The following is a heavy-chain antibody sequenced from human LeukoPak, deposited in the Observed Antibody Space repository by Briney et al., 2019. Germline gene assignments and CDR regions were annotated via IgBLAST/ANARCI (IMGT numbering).Heavy chain of an antibody. V-gene: IGHV4-38-2*02. CDR3: ARLSASYYYDSSGPYNWFDP. D-gene: IGHD3-22*01. J-gene: IGHJ5*02. CDR1: GYSISSGYY. Sequence: SETLSLTCTVSGYSISSGYYWGWIRQPPGKGLEWIGSIYHSGSTYYNPSLKSRVTISVDTSKNQFSLKLSSVTAADTAVYYCARLSASYYYDSSGPYNWFDPWGQGTLVTVSS. CDR2: IYHSGST.